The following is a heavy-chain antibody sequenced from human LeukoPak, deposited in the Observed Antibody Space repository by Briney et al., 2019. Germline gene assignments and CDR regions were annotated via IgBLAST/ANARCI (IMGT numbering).Heavy chain of an antibody. V-gene: IGHV4-38-2*02. J-gene: IGHJ5*02. D-gene: IGHD3-22*01. CDR1: GYSISSGYY. CDR2: IYHSGST. Sequence: SETLSLTCTVSGYSISSGYYWGWIRQPPGKGLEWIGSIYHSGSTYYNPSLKSRVTISVDTSKNQFSLKLSSVTAADTAVYYCARVPYDSSGYWYESRYNWFDPWGQGTLVTVSS. CDR3: ARVPYDSSGYWYESRYNWFDP.